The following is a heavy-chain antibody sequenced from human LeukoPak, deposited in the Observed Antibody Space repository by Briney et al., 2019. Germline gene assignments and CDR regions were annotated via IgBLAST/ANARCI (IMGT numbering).Heavy chain of an antibody. CDR1: GGSISSYY. CDR3: ARVIAVAEDWFDP. V-gene: IGHV4-59*08. D-gene: IGHD6-19*01. Sequence: SETLSLTCTVSGGSISSYYWSWIRQPPGKGLEWIGYIYYSGSTNYNPSLKSRVTISVDTSKNQFSLKLSSVTAADTAVCYCARVIAVAEDWFDPWGQGTLVIVSS. J-gene: IGHJ5*02. CDR2: IYYSGST.